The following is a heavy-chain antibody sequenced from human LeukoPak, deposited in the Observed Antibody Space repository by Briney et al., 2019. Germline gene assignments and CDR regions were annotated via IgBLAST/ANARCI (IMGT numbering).Heavy chain of an antibody. J-gene: IGHJ5*02. D-gene: IGHD3-10*01. Sequence: SETLSLTCAVYGGSFSGYYWSWIRQPPGKGLEWIGEINHSGSTNYNPSLKSRVTISVDTSKNQFSPKLSSVTAADTAVYYCARALDATGVRGVMGAWGQGTLVTVSS. CDR2: INHSGST. CDR1: GGSFSGYY. CDR3: ARALDATGVRGVMGA. V-gene: IGHV4-34*01.